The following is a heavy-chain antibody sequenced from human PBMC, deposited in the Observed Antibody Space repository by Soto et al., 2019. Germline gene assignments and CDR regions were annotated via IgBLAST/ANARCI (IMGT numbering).Heavy chain of an antibody. J-gene: IGHJ3*02. CDR3: AREEYYYDASDAFDI. CDR1: GFNFSSDA. Sequence: GSLRLSCAASGFNFSSDAMHWVRQAPGKGLEWVAVISYDGSNKYYADSVKGRFTISRDNSKNTLYLQMNSLRAEDTAVYYCAREEYYYDASDAFDIWGQGTVVTVSS. D-gene: IGHD3-22*01. CDR2: ISYDGSNK. V-gene: IGHV3-30-3*01.